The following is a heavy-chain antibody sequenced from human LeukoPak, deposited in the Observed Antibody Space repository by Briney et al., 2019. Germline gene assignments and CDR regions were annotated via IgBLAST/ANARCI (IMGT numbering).Heavy chain of an antibody. CDR1: GGSISSYY. Sequence: PSETLSLTCTVSGGSISSYYWSWIRQPPGKGLEWIGYIYFSGSTNYNPSLTSRVTISVDTSKNQFSLKLSSVTAADTAVYYCARRMYYYDSSGYGGYWLDPWGQGTLVTVSS. V-gene: IGHV4-59*08. CDR2: IYFSGST. D-gene: IGHD3-22*01. J-gene: IGHJ5*02. CDR3: ARRMYYYDSSGYGGYWLDP.